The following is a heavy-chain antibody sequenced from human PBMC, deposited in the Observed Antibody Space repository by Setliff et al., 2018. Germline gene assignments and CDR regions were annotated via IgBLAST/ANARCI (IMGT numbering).Heavy chain of an antibody. V-gene: IGHV3-21*01. CDR1: GFTFSSDS. D-gene: IGHD5-18*01. Sequence: PGGSLRLSCAASGFTFSSDSVSWVRQAPGKGLEWVSSISSSSSYIFYADSVQGRFTISRDNAKNSLYLQMNSLRAEDTAVYYCARAADSYGPPRSYMDVWGKGTTVTVSS. J-gene: IGHJ6*03. CDR2: ISSSSSYI. CDR3: ARAADSYGPPRSYMDV.